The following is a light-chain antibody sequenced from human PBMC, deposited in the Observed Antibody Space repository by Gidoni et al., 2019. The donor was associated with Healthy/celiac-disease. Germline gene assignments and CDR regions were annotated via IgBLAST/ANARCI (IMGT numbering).Light chain of an antibody. V-gene: IGLV3-25*03. CDR2: KDS. J-gene: IGLJ3*02. CDR1: ALPKQY. CDR3: QSADSSGTPWV. Sequence: SYELTQPPSVSVSPGQTARITCSGDALPKQYAYWYQQKPGQAPVLVIYKDSERPSGTPERFSGSSSGTTVTLTISGVQAEDEADYYCQSADSSGTPWVFGGGTKLTVL.